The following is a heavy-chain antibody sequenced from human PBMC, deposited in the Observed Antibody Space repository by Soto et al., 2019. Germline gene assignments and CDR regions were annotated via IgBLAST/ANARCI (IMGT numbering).Heavy chain of an antibody. J-gene: IGHJ6*02. V-gene: IGHV3-48*02. D-gene: IGHD1-26*01. CDR1: GFTFSSYS. Sequence: GGSLRLSCAASGFTFSSYSMNWVRQAPGKGLEWVSYISSSSSTIYYADSVKGRFTISRDNAKNSLYLQMNSLRDEDTAVYYCASLVLVGATKLDYYYGMDVWGQGTTVTVSS. CDR2: ISSSSSTI. CDR3: ASLVLVGATKLDYYYGMDV.